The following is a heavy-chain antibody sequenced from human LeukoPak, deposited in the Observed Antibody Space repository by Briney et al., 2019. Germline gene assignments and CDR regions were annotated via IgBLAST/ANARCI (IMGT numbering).Heavy chain of an antibody. Sequence: PSETLSLTCTVSGYSISSGYYWGWIRQPPGKGLEWIGSIYHSGSTNYNPSLKSRVTISVDTSKNQFSLKLTSVTAADTAVYYCAREKGDGSPDYWAREPWSPSPQ. V-gene: IGHV4-38-2*02. CDR1: GYSISSGYY. CDR2: IYHSGST. CDR3: AREKGDGSPDY. J-gene: IGHJ4*02. D-gene: IGHD3-10*01.